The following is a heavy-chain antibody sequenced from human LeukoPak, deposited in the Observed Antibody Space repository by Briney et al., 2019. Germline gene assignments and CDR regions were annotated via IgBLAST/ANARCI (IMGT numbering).Heavy chain of an antibody. D-gene: IGHD3-22*01. CDR2: INPNSGGT. Sequence: ASVKVSCKASGYTFTGYYMHWVRQAPGQGLEWMGWINPNSGGTNYAQKFQGRVTMTRDTSISTAYMELSRLRSDDRAVYYCARAGTNYYDPTGYFDYWGQGTLVTVSS. J-gene: IGHJ4*02. V-gene: IGHV1-2*02. CDR3: ARAGTNYYDPTGYFDY. CDR1: GYTFTGYY.